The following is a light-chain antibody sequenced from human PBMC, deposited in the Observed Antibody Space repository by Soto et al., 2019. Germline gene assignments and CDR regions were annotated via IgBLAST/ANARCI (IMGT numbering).Light chain of an antibody. CDR2: DVN. CDR3: CSYTGSFYI. Sequence: QSALTQPRSVSGSPGQSVTISCTGTSSGVGGYKYVSWYQQHPGKAPKVIIFDVNKRPSGVPGRLSGSKSGNTASLTISGLQTEDDADYYCCSYTGSFYIFGTGTKVTVL. V-gene: IGLV2-11*01. CDR1: SSGVGGYKY. J-gene: IGLJ1*01.